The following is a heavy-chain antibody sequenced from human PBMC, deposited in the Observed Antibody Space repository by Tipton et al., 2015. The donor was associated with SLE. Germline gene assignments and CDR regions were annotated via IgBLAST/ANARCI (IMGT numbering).Heavy chain of an antibody. CDR2: IYYSGST. Sequence: TLSLTCTVSGGSISSYYWSWIRQPPGKGLDWIGYIYYSGSTNYNPSLKSRVTISVDTSKNQFSLKLSSVTAADTAVYYCARNGDHVDYWGQGTLVTVSS. J-gene: IGHJ4*02. V-gene: IGHV4-59*12. CDR3: ARNGDHVDY. D-gene: IGHD4-17*01. CDR1: GGSISSYY.